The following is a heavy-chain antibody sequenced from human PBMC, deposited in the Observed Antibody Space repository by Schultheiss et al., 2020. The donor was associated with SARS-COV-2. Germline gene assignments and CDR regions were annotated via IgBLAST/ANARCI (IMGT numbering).Heavy chain of an antibody. Sequence: ASVKVSCKASGGTFSSYAISWVRQAPGQGLEWMGWINAGNGNTKYAQKFQGRVTITRDTSASTAYMELSSLRSEDTAVYYCARGSGTIFGVVTMYYYYGMDVWGQGTTVTVSS. D-gene: IGHD3-3*01. V-gene: IGHV1-3*01. CDR1: GGTFSSYA. CDR2: INAGNGNT. J-gene: IGHJ6*02. CDR3: ARGSGTIFGVVTMYYYYGMDV.